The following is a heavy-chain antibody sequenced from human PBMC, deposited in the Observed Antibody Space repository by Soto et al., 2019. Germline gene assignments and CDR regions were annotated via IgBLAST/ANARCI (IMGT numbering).Heavy chain of an antibody. Sequence: EVQLLESAGGLVQPGGSLRLSCAASGFTFTTYAMSWVRQAPGKGLEWVSGVTDSGGKTYYADSVKGRFTISRDNSKNTLYLQMNSLRAEDTAVYYCAKGFIVAATTPEFDYWGQGTLVTVSS. V-gene: IGHV3-23*01. J-gene: IGHJ4*02. CDR1: GFTFTTYA. D-gene: IGHD1-26*01. CDR3: AKGFIVAATTPEFDY. CDR2: VTDSGGKT.